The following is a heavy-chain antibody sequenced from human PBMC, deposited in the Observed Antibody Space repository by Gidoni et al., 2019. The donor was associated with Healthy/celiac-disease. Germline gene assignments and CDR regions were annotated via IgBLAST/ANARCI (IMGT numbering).Heavy chain of an antibody. CDR1: GGPISRGSYY. V-gene: IGHV4-61*02. D-gene: IGHD6-13*01. J-gene: IGHJ4*02. Sequence: QVQLQESGPGLVKPSQTLSLTCTVSGGPISRGSYYCSWIRQPAGKGLEWIGRIYTSGSTNYNPSLKSRVTISVDTSKNQFSLKLSSVTAADTAVYYCAREENSSSWMGGFDYWGQGTLVTVSS. CDR3: AREENSSSWMGGFDY. CDR2: IYTSGST.